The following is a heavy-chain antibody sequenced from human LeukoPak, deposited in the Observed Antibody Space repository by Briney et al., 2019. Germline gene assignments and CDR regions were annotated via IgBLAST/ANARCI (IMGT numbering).Heavy chain of an antibody. CDR1: GFTFSSYE. Sequence: PGGSLRLSCAASGFTFSSYEMNWVRQAPGKGLEWVSYISSSGSTIYYADSVKGRFTISRDNAKNSLYLQMNSLRAEDTAVYYCARAESKYYYDSSGYFDYWGQGTLVTVFS. J-gene: IGHJ4*02. V-gene: IGHV3-48*03. CDR2: ISSSGSTI. D-gene: IGHD3-22*01. CDR3: ARAESKYYYDSSGYFDY.